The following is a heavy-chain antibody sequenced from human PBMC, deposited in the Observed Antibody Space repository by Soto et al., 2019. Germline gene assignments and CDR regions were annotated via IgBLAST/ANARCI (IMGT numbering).Heavy chain of an antibody. CDR2: ISTRDDDT. J-gene: IGHJ4*02. CDR1: GFTFGRYA. V-gene: IGHV3-23*01. CDR3: AKDVGPIIGVADY. Sequence: EVQLLESGGGLVQPGGSLRLSCAASGFTFGRYAMSWVRQAPGKGLKWVSVISTRDDDTYYADFVKGRFTISRDNSKNMLYLQMNSLRAEDTAVYYCAKDVGPIIGVADYWGQGALVTVSS. D-gene: IGHD3-3*01.